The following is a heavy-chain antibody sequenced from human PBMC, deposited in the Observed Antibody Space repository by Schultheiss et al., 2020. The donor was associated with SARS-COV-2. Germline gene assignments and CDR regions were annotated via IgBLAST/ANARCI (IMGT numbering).Heavy chain of an antibody. Sequence: GGSLRLSCAASGFTFSSYAMNWVRQAPGKGLEWVSAISGSGGSTYYADSVKGRFTISRDNAKNSLYLQMNSLRAEDTAVYYCAKEVTTPYYYYYYMDVWGKGTTVTVSS. CDR3: AKEVTTPYYYYYYMDV. J-gene: IGHJ6*03. V-gene: IGHV3-23*01. CDR2: ISGSGGST. CDR1: GFTFSSYA. D-gene: IGHD4-11*01.